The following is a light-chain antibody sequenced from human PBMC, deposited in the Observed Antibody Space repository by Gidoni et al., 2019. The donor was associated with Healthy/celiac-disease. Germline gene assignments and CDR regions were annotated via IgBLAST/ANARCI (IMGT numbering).Light chain of an antibody. V-gene: IGKV3-11*01. Sequence: EIVSTQSPATLSLCPGERATLSCRASQSVSRYLAWYPQKPGQAPRLLIYDASNRATGIPARFSGSGSGTDFNLTISGLEPEDFAVYYCQQRYNWPLTFGGGTKVEIK. CDR3: QQRYNWPLT. J-gene: IGKJ4*01. CDR1: QSVSRY. CDR2: DAS.